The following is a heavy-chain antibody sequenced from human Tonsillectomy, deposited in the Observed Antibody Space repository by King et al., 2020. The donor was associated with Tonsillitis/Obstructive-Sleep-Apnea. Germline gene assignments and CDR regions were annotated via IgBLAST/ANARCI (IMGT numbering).Heavy chain of an antibody. CDR2: INSDGSST. CDR3: ARTEYSNNDWYFDL. D-gene: IGHD6-6*01. Sequence: VQLVESGGGLVQPGGSLRLSCAASRFTFSSYWMHWVRQPPGKGLVWVSRINSDGSSTTYADSVKGRFTISRDNAKNTLYLQMNSLRAEDTAVYYCARTEYSNNDWYFDLWGRGTLAT. CDR1: RFTFSSYW. J-gene: IGHJ2*01. V-gene: IGHV3-74*01.